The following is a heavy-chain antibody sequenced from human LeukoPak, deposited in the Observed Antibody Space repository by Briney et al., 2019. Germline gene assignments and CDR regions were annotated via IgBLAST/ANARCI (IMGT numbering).Heavy chain of an antibody. D-gene: IGHD4-23*01. J-gene: IGHJ5*02. Sequence: GGSLRLSCAASGFTVSSNYMSWVRQARGKGLEWVSVIYSGGSTYYADSVKGRFTISRDNSKNTLYLQMNSLRAEDTAVYYCARDYGGNLGWFDPWGQGTLVTVSS. CDR2: IYSGGST. CDR1: GFTVSSNY. CDR3: ARDYGGNLGWFDP. V-gene: IGHV3-53*01.